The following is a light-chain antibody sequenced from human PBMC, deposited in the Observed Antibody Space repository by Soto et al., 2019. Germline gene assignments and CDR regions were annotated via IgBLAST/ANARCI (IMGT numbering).Light chain of an antibody. Sequence: DIQMTQYPSSLSASVGDRVTITCRASQTISNHLNWYQQRQGTAPKVLVYAASTLQSGVPSRFSGSGSGTDFTLTISSLQPDDFATYYCQQYETFSGTFGPGTKVAIK. J-gene: IGKJ1*01. CDR1: QTISNH. CDR2: AAS. CDR3: QQYETFSGT. V-gene: IGKV1-39*01.